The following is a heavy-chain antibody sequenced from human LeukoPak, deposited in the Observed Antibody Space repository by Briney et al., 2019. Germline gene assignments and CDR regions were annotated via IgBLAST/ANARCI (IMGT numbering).Heavy chain of an antibody. V-gene: IGHV3-53*01. D-gene: IGHD3-10*01. J-gene: IGHJ6*03. CDR2: IYSGGST. CDR1: GFTVSSNY. Sequence: GGSLRLSCAASGFTVSSNYMSWVRQAPGKGLEWVSVIYSGGSTYYADSVKGRFTISRDNSKNTLYLQMNSLRAEDTAVYYCARDLGGSGDSGDPWYYYHMDVWGKGTTVTVSS. CDR3: ARDLGGSGDSGDPWYYYHMDV.